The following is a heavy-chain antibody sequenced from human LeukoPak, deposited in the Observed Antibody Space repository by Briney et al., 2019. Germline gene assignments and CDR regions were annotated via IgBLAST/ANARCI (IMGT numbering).Heavy chain of an antibody. D-gene: IGHD6-19*01. CDR2: IKQDGSEK. Sequence: GVSLRLSCAASGFTFSSYAMSWVRQSPGKGLEWVANIKQDGSEKYYVDSVKGRFTISRDNAKNSLYLQMNSLRAEDTAVYYCARDRGSSGWYEFDSWGQGTLVTVSS. CDR3: ARDRGSSGWYEFDS. CDR1: GFTFSSYA. V-gene: IGHV3-7*01. J-gene: IGHJ4*02.